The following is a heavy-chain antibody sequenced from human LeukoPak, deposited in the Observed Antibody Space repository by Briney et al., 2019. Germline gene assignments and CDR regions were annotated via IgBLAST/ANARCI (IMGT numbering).Heavy chain of an antibody. CDR3: AREDRRRIAVAGT. D-gene: IGHD6-19*01. CDR2: INHSGST. Sequence: PSETLSLTCAVYGGSFSGYYWSWIRQPPGKGLEWIGEINHSGSTNYNPSLKSRVTISVDTSKNQFSLKLSSVTAADTAVYYCAREDRRRIAVAGTWGQGTLVTVSS. CDR1: GGSFSGYY. V-gene: IGHV4-34*01. J-gene: IGHJ5*02.